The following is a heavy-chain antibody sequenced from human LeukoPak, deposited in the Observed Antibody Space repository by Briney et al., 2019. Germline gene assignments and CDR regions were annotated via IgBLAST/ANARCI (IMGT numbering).Heavy chain of an antibody. V-gene: IGHV3-21*01. CDR3: ARGSSGSYGTDFDY. J-gene: IGHJ4*02. Sequence: GGSLRLSCAASGFTFSSYSMNWVRQAPGKGLEWVSSISISSSYIYYADSVKGRFTISRDNAKNSLYLQMNSLRDEDTAVYYCARGSSGSYGTDFDYWGQGTLVTVSS. D-gene: IGHD1-26*01. CDR1: GFTFSSYS. CDR2: ISISSSYI.